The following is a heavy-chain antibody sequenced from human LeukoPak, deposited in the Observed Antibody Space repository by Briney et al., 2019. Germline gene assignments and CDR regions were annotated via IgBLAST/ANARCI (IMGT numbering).Heavy chain of an antibody. J-gene: IGHJ4*02. Sequence: PSETLSLTCTVSGGSISSGSYYWSWIRQPAGKGLEWIGRIYTSGSTNYNPSLKSRVTISVDTSKNQFSLKLSSVTAADTAVYYCARDFEGDSSGYSDYWGQGTLVTVSS. CDR3: ARDFEGDSSGYSDY. V-gene: IGHV4-61*02. D-gene: IGHD3-22*01. CDR1: GGSISSGSYY. CDR2: IYTSGST.